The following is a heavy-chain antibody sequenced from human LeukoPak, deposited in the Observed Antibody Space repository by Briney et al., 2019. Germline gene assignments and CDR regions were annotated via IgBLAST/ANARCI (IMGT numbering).Heavy chain of an antibody. CDR1: GYSFTGYY. J-gene: IGHJ5*02. CDR2: INPKSGGT. D-gene: IGHD2/OR15-2a*01. Sequence: ASVKVSCKASGYSFTGYYMHWVRQAPGQGLEWMGWINPKSGGTNYAQKFQGRVTMTRDTSISTAYMELSRLRSDDTAVYYCARNIVPSTGWFDPWGQGTLVTVSS. V-gene: IGHV1-2*02. CDR3: ARNIVPSTGWFDP.